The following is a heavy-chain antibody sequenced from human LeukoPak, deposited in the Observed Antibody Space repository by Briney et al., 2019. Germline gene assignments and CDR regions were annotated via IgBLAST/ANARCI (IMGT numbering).Heavy chain of an antibody. V-gene: IGHV3-21*01. J-gene: IGHJ4*02. CDR2: ISSSSSYI. D-gene: IGHD3-22*01. CDR3: ARDASDSSGYSGAVDY. CDR1: GFTFSSYS. Sequence: GGSPTLSCAASGFTFSSYSMNWVRQAPGKGLEWVSSISSSSSYIYYADSVKGRFTISRDNAKNSLYLQMNSLRAEDTAVYYCARDASDSSGYSGAVDYWGQGTLVTVSS.